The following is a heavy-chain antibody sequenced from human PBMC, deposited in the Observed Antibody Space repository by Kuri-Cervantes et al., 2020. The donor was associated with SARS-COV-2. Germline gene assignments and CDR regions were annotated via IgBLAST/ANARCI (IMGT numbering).Heavy chain of an antibody. CDR1: GYSISSGYY. D-gene: IGHD2-2*01. V-gene: IGHV4-38-2*01. CDR3: ARGSRPETYCSSTSCYAGAFDI. Sequence: GSLRLSCAVSGYSISSGYYWGWIRQPPRKGLEWIGSIYHSGSTYYNPSLKSRVTISVDTSKNQFSLKLSSVTAADTAVYYCARGSRPETYCSSTSCYAGAFDIWGQGTMVT. CDR2: IYHSGST. J-gene: IGHJ3*02.